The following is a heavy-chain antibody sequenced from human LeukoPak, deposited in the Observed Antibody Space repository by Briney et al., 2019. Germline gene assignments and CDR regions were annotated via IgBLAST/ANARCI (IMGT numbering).Heavy chain of an antibody. CDR3: ARGRVAAAGTSYFDY. J-gene: IGHJ4*02. Sequence: SETLSLTCAAYGGSFSGYYWSWIRQPPGKGLEWIGEINHSGSTNYNPSLKSRVTISVDTSKNQFSLKLSSVTAADTAVYYCARGRVAAAGTSYFDYWGQGTLVTVSS. D-gene: IGHD6-13*01. CDR2: INHSGST. CDR1: GGSFSGYY. V-gene: IGHV4-34*01.